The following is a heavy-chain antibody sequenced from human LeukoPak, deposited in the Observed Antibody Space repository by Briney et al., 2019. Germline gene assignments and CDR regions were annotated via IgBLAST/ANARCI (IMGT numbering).Heavy chain of an antibody. CDR3: ARTYDYVWGSYRSHSFDS. J-gene: IGHJ4*02. CDR2: LYHTGSA. V-gene: IGHV4-39*02. CDR1: GGSISSNNYY. D-gene: IGHD3-16*02. Sequence: SETLSLTCTVSGGSISSNNYYWGWIRQPPGKGLEWIGSLYHTGSAYYNPSLKSRVTISMDVSKNHFTLKLSSVTAADTAVYYCARTYDYVWGSYRSHSFDSWGQGTLVTVSS.